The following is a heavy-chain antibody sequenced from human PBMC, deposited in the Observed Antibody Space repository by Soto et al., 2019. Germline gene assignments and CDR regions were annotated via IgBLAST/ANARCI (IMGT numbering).Heavy chain of an antibody. Sequence: QVQLVQSGAEVRKPGASVKVSCEASGYTFTSYDIYWVRQATGQGLEWMGWMNPNTGNSGYAQKFQGRVTMTSDTSISKDHMELSSLRSEDTAVYYCARRAETNGWNGFGADKYYFDFWGQGTLVTVSS. CDR3: ARRAETNGWNGFGADKYYFDF. CDR1: GYTFTSYD. J-gene: IGHJ4*02. CDR2: MNPNTGNS. D-gene: IGHD1-1*01. V-gene: IGHV1-8*01.